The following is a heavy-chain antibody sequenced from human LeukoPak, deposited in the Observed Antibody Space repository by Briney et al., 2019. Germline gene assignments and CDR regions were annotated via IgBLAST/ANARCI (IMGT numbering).Heavy chain of an antibody. CDR2: IKQDESKK. D-gene: IGHD1-26*01. V-gene: IGHV3-7*01. Sequence: GGSLRLSCAASGFSFNNYWMSWVRQAPGKGLEWVANIKQDESKKTYVDSVRGRFTVSRDNAKTSMYLQMNSLRAEDTAVYYCARWEYGRTWYYDYWGQGTLVTVSS. CDR1: GFSFNNYW. CDR3: ARWEYGRTWYYDY. J-gene: IGHJ4*02.